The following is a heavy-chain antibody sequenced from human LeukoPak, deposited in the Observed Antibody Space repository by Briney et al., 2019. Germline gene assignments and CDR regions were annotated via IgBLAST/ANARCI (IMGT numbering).Heavy chain of an antibody. CDR2: IFQSTYA. CDR1: GVSVSDYS. V-gene: IGHV4-34*12. Sequence: PSETLSLTCAVHGVSVSDYSWSWIRQSPGKGLEWIGEIFQSTYANYNPSLKSRVTISADRSENQFSLSLTSVTAADTAVYYCARIRCAHTESMCYNYWGQGTLVSVSS. J-gene: IGHJ4*02. D-gene: IGHD2-2*02. CDR3: ARIRCAHTESMCYNY.